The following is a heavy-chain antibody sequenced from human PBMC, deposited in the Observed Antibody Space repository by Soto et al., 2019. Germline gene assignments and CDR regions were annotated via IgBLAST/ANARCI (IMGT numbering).Heavy chain of an antibody. CDR2: TYYRSKWYN. D-gene: IGHD5-12*01. J-gene: IGHJ4*02. V-gene: IGHV6-1*01. CDR3: AREIEWLERADYFDY. Sequence: PSQTLSLTCAISGYSVSSNSAAWNWIRQSPSRGLEWLGRTYYRSKWYNDYAVSVKSRITINPDTSKNQFSLQLNSVTPEDTAVYYCAREIEWLERADYFDYWGQGTLVTVSS. CDR1: GYSVSSNSAA.